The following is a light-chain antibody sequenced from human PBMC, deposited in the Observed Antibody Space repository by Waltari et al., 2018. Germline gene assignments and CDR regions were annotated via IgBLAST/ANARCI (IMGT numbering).Light chain of an antibody. J-gene: IGKJ1*01. CDR2: GAS. Sequence: VLTQSPGTLSLSPGERATLSCRASQSVTRSYLAWYQQKNGQAPRLLIYGASSRATGIPDRLSGSGSGTDFTLTISTLEPEDFAVYYCQQYDNSPQTFGQGTKVEIK. CDR1: QSVTRSY. CDR3: QQYDNSPQT. V-gene: IGKV3-20*01.